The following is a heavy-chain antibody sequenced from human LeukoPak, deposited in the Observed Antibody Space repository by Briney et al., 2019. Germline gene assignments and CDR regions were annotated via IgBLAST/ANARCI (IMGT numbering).Heavy chain of an antibody. Sequence: GASVKVSCKASGYTFTSYYMHWVRQAPGQGLEWMGIINPSGGSTSYAQKFQGRVTMTEDTSTDTAYMELSSLRSEDTAVYYCARRGGYDFWFDPWGQGTLVTVSS. J-gene: IGHJ5*02. D-gene: IGHD5-12*01. CDR1: GYTFTSYY. CDR3: ARRGGYDFWFDP. V-gene: IGHV1-46*01. CDR2: INPSGGST.